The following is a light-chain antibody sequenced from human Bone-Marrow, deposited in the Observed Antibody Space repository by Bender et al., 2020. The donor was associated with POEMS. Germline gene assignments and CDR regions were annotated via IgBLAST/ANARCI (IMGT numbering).Light chain of an antibody. J-gene: IGLJ1*01. CDR3: CSHAGSTNV. V-gene: IGLV2-8*01. Sequence: QSALTQPPSASGSPGQSVTISCTGTTSDVGDYDYVSWYQQHPGRAPKLMIYEVNKRPSGVPDRFSGSKSGNTASLTVSGLQADDEGDYYCCSHAGSTNVFGSGTKVTVL. CDR2: EVN. CDR1: TSDVGDYDY.